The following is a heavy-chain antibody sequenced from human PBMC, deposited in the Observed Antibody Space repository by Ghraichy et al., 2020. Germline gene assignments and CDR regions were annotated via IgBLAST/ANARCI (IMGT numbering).Heavy chain of an antibody. CDR2: INQSGST. J-gene: IGHJ6*02. CDR1: GGSFSDHH. CDR3: ASRLDPISNYGMDV. V-gene: IGHV4-34*01. Sequence: SQTLSLTCAVYGGSFSDHHWNWIRQPPGKGLEWIGEINQSGSTNYNPSLRSRVTMSVDTSRYHFSLGLTSVTAADTAVYYCASRLDPISNYGMDVWGQGTTVTVSS. D-gene: IGHD3-3*02.